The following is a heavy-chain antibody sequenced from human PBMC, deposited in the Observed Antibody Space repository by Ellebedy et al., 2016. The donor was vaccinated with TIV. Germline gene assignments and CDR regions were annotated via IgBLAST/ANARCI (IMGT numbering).Heavy chain of an antibody. CDR1: GFSFTNYW. J-gene: IGHJ4*02. CDR2: INQDGSEK. V-gene: IGHV3-7*01. CDR3: ARDDEYRFDY. D-gene: IGHD2/OR15-2a*01. Sequence: PGGSLRLSCAASGFSFTNYWMNWVRQAPGKGLEWVANINQDGSEKYYVDSVKGRFTISKDNAQRSLYLQMNSLRAEDTAVYYCARDDEYRFDYWGQGALVTVSS.